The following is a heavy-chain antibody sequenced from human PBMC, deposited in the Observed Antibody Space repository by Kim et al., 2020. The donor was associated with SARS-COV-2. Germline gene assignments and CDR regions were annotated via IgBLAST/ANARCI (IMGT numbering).Heavy chain of an antibody. CDR3: VKAMRPSGWHFEDGGDY. CDR2: INSNGVDT. Sequence: GGSLRLSCAASGFTFRTHAMSWVRQAPQKGLEWVSSINSNGVDTYYAAAARGRFTISRDNSKNNVYLQMNSLRVEDTALYYCVKAMRPSGWHFEDGGDY. V-gene: IGHV3-23*01. CDR1: GFTFRTHA. J-gene: IGHJ4*01. D-gene: IGHD3-3*01.